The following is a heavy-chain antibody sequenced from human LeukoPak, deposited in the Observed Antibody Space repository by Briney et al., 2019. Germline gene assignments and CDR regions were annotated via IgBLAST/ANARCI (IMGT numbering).Heavy chain of an antibody. CDR3: AKGSFMVRFYGMDV. J-gene: IGHJ6*02. CDR1: GFTFSSYA. CDR2: ISGSGGST. V-gene: IGHV3-23*01. Sequence: GGSLRLSCAASGFTFSSYAMSWVRQAPGKGLEWVSAISGSGGSTYYADSVKGRFTISRDNSKNTLYLQMNSLRAEDTAVYYCAKGSFMVRFYGMDVWGQGTRSPSP. D-gene: IGHD3-10*01.